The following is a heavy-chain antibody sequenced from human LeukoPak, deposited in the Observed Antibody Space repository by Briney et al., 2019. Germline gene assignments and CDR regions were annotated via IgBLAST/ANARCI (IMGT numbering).Heavy chain of an antibody. D-gene: IGHD6-19*01. CDR1: AFTLGSYD. CDR3: APVAGLHWFDP. J-gene: IGHJ5*02. V-gene: IGHV3-23*01. CDR2: MRPSGDNT. Sequence: PGASLSPSCAAFAFTLGSYDMGSGRPPPGGGLEWVSSMRPSGDNTYYGDSVKGRFTISRDNSKNTVYLQMNNTRLDDTAVYYCAPVAGLHWFDPWGQGTLVSVSS.